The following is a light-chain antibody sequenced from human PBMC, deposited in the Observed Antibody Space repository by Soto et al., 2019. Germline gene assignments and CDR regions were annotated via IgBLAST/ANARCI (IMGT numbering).Light chain of an antibody. V-gene: IGKV3-20*01. CDR1: QSVTSSY. CDR2: GAS. J-gene: IGKJ1*01. CDR3: QLYGSSPWT. Sequence: EMVLTQSPGTLSLSPGEGATLSCRASQSVTSSYLAWYQQKPGQAPRLLIYGASNRATGIPDRFSGSGSGTDFTLTISRLEPEDFAVYYCQLYGSSPWTFGQGTKVEIK.